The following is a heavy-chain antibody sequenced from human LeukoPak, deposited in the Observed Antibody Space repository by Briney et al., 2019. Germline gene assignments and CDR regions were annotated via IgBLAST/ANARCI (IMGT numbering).Heavy chain of an antibody. CDR3: ARRSIAVAGIDY. J-gene: IGHJ4*02. CDR2: IVPIFGTA. V-gene: IGHV1-69*01. Sequence: SVKVSCKASGGTFSSYAISWVRQAPGQGLEWMGGIVPIFGTANYAQKFQGRVTITADESTSTAYMELSSLRSEDTAVYYCARRSIAVAGIDYWGQGTLVTVSS. CDR1: GGTFSSYA. D-gene: IGHD6-19*01.